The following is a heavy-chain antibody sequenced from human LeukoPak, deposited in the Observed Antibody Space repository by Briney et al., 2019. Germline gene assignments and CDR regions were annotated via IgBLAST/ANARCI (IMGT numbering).Heavy chain of an antibody. J-gene: IGHJ4*02. Sequence: GGSLRLSCAASGFSFSIYAMSWVRQAPGKGLEWVSAISGSGGSTYYAGSVKGRFTISRDNSKSTLYLQMNSLRAEDTAIYYGXXXXXXXXXFXSFDFWGQGTLVTASS. CDR1: GFSFSIYA. CDR2: ISGSGGST. V-gene: IGHV3-23*01. CDR3: XXXXXXXXXFXSFDF.